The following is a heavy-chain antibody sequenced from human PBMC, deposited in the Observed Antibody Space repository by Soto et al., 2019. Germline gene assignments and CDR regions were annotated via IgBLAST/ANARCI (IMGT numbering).Heavy chain of an antibody. CDR3: ARGYDSSGYYYFFSDY. D-gene: IGHD3-22*01. J-gene: IGHJ4*02. CDR2: MNPNSGNT. Sequence: QVQLVQSGAEVKKPGASVKVSCKASGYTFTSYDINWVRQATGQGLEWMGWMNPNSGNTGYAQKFQGRVTMTRNTDINXAYKELSSLRSEDTAVYYCARGYDSSGYYYFFSDYWGQGTLVTVSS. V-gene: IGHV1-8*01. CDR1: GYTFTSYD.